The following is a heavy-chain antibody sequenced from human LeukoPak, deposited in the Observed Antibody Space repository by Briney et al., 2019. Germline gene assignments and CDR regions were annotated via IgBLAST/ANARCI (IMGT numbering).Heavy chain of an antibody. Sequence: ASVKVSCKVSEYTLTEFSMHWVRQALGKGLEWLGGFDPEDGEIIYAQKFQGRVTMSDDTSTDTAYMELGSLRSDDTAVYYCAADRGDYSGSYWTAFDIWGQGTMVTVSS. CDR2: FDPEDGEI. V-gene: IGHV1-24*01. J-gene: IGHJ3*02. CDR3: AADRGDYSGSYWTAFDI. D-gene: IGHD1-26*01. CDR1: EYTLTEFS.